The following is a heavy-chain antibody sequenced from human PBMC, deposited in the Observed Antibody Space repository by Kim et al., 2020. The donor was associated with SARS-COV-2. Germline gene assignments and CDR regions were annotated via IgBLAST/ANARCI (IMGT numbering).Heavy chain of an antibody. CDR1: GFTFGSAH. Sequence: GGSLRLSCTASGFTFGSAHMHWVRQAPGKGPEWVALVSADESNKNYVDSVKGRFTVSRDNSQNTLFLQIDSLRPEDTAMYYCAREGHSSGRAGTFDYRGQGTLVTVSS. V-gene: IGHV3-30*03. J-gene: IGHJ4*02. CDR2: VSADESNK. CDR3: AREGHSSGRAGTFDY. D-gene: IGHD6-19*01.